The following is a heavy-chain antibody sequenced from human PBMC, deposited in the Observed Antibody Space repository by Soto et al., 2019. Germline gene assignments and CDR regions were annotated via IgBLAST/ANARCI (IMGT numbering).Heavy chain of an antibody. D-gene: IGHD6-13*01. J-gene: IGHJ4*02. Sequence: QITLKESGPTLVSPTQPLTLTCTVSGFSLSTDAVGVAWIRQPPGKALEWLALIYWNDEARYKSSLNNRLTITKDTSKSQVVLTMTDMAPLDTATYFCAHRIAAPGRTLDYWGQGILVTVSS. CDR3: AHRIAAPGRTLDY. V-gene: IGHV2-5*01. CDR2: IYWNDEA. CDR1: GFSLSTDAVG.